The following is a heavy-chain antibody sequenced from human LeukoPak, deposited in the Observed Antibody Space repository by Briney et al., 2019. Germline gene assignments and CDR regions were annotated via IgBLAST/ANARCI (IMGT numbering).Heavy chain of an antibody. CDR2: ISPSAGST. D-gene: IGHD2-15*01. CDR1: GYTFTSYY. Sequence: ASVKVSCTASGYTFTSYYMHWVRQAPGQGLEWMGIISPSAGSTSYAQKFQGRFTMTRDTSTSTVYIELSSLRSEDTAVYYCARAYRFCSGGNCYPKGTYYYYGMDVWGQGTTVTVSS. V-gene: IGHV1-46*01. CDR3: ARAYRFCSGGNCYPKGTYYYYGMDV. J-gene: IGHJ6*02.